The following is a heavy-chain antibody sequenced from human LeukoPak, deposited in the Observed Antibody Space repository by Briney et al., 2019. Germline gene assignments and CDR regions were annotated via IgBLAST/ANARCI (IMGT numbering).Heavy chain of an antibody. Sequence: PSETLSLTCTVSGGSISSSSYYWGWIRQPPGEGLGWIGSIYYSGSTYYNPSLKSRVTISVDTSKNQFSLKLSSVTAADTAVSYCARHPTPGEGDYLSDYWGQGTLATVSS. V-gene: IGHV4-39*01. D-gene: IGHD4-17*01. CDR1: GGSISSSSYY. J-gene: IGHJ4*02. CDR2: IYYSGST. CDR3: ARHPTPGEGDYLSDY.